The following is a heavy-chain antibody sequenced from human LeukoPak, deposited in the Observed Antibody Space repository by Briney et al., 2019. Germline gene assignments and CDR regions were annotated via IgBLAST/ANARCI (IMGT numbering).Heavy chain of an antibody. CDR2: IIPIFGIA. Sequence: GASVKVSCKASGGTFSSYAISWVRQAPGQGLEWMGRIIPIFGIANYAQKFQGRATITADKSTSTAYMELSSLRSEDTAVYYCARGETMVRGVSLDYWGQGTLVTVSS. CDR1: GGTFSSYA. J-gene: IGHJ4*02. CDR3: ARGETMVRGVSLDY. V-gene: IGHV1-69*04. D-gene: IGHD3-10*01.